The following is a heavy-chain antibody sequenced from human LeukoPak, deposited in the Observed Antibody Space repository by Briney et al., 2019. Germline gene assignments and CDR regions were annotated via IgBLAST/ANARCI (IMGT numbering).Heavy chain of an antibody. CDR3: VYYYYGMDV. Sequence: SGALSLTCAVYGGSFSGYYWSWIRQPPGKGLEWIGEINHSGSTNYNPSLKSRVTISVDTSKNQFSLKLSSVTAADTAVYYCVYYYYGMDVWGQGTTVTVSS. V-gene: IGHV4-34*01. J-gene: IGHJ6*02. CDR2: INHSGST. CDR1: GGSFSGYY.